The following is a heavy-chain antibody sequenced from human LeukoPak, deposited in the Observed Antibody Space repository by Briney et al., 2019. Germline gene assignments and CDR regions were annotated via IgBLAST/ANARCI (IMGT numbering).Heavy chain of an antibody. CDR2: IYYNGRT. CDR1: GGSISSGDYY. J-gene: IGHJ5*02. V-gene: IGHV4-30-4*08. Sequence: PSQTLSLTCTVSGGSISSGDYYWSWIRQPPGKGLEWIGYIYYNGRTNYNPSLESRVTVSVDTSKNQFSMKLSSVTAADTAVYYCARLSGLFDSSGYYYSNWLDPWGQGTLVTVSS. CDR3: ARLSGLFDSSGYYYSNWLDP. D-gene: IGHD3-22*01.